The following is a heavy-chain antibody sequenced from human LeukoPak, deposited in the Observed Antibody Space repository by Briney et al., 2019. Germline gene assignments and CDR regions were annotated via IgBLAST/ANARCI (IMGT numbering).Heavy chain of an antibody. V-gene: IGHV3-53*01. CDR2: IYSGGST. CDR1: GFTVSNNY. J-gene: IGHJ4*02. CDR3: AKDRVAYSLQRGTGTY. Sequence: GGSLRLSCAASGFTVSNNYMSWVRQSPGKGLEWVSLIYSGGSTYYADSVKGRFTISRDNSKNTLYLQMKSLRAEDTAVYYCAKDRVAYSLQRGTGTYWGQGTLVTVSS. D-gene: IGHD5-18*01.